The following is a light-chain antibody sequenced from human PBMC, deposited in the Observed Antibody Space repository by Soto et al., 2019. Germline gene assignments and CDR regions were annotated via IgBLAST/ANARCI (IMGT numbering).Light chain of an antibody. CDR1: QSVGSSY. Sequence: EIVLTQSPGTLSLSPGERATLSCRASQSVGSSYSAWYQQKPGQAPRLLIYAASSRAPGIPDRFSGSGSGTDFTLTISRLEPEDCAVYYCQQYGISPPNTFGQGTRLESK. CDR2: AAS. CDR3: QQYGISPPNT. V-gene: IGKV3-20*01. J-gene: IGKJ5*01.